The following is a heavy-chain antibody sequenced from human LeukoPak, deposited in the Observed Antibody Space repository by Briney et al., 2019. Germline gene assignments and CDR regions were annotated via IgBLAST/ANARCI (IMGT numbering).Heavy chain of an antibody. Sequence: ASVKVSYKASGYTFTDYYMHWVRQAPGQGLEWMGWINPNSGGTNYAQKFQGRVTMTRDTSISTAYMELSSLRSDDTAVYYCAKVVPAADWGQGTLVTVSS. J-gene: IGHJ4*02. V-gene: IGHV1-2*02. CDR2: INPNSGGT. CDR3: AKVVPAAD. D-gene: IGHD2-2*01. CDR1: GYTFTDYY.